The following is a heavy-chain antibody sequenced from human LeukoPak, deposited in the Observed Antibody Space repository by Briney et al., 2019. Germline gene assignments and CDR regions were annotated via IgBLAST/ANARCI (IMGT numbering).Heavy chain of an antibody. Sequence: GGSLRLSCAVSGFTFSSYWMGWVRQAPGKGLAWVANINQDESSKYYEDSVKGRFTISRDNADNSLYLQMNSLRAEDTAVYYCAKERVDWRYFDYWGQGTLVTVSS. CDR1: GFTFSSYW. D-gene: IGHD3-9*01. CDR3: AKERVDWRYFDY. J-gene: IGHJ4*02. CDR2: INQDESSK. V-gene: IGHV3-7*01.